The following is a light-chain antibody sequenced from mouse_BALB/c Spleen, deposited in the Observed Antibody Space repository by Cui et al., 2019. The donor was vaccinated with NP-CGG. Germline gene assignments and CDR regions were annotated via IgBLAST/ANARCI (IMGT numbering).Light chain of an antibody. Sequence: QAVVTHDSALTTSPGEIVTLTCRSSTGAVTTSNYANWVQEKADHLFTGLIGGTNNRAPGVPARFSGSLIGDKAALTITGAQTEDEAIYFCALWYSNHWVFGGGTKLTVL. CDR1: TGAVTTSNY. CDR2: GTN. J-gene: IGLJ1*01. V-gene: IGLV1*01. CDR3: ALWYSNHWV.